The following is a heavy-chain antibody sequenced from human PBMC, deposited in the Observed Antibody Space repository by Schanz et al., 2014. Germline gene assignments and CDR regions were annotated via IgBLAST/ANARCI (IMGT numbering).Heavy chain of an antibody. Sequence: VQLVESGGGLVQPGGSLRLSCAASGFRFSDHWMHWVRQAPGKGLEWLSYISRDGTTSYYADSVKGRFTISRDNAKNSLYLEMTSLRGEDTAVYYCARENLNWEAFDIWGQGTVVTVSS. D-gene: IGHD7-27*01. CDR3: ARENLNWEAFDI. J-gene: IGHJ3*02. CDR2: ISRDGTTS. CDR1: GFRFSDHW. V-gene: IGHV3-11*01.